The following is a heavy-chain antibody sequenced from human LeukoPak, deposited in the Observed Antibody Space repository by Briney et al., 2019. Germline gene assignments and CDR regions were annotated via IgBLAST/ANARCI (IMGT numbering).Heavy chain of an antibody. CDR2: ISGSGGST. V-gene: IGHV3-23*01. CDR1: GFTFSSYA. Sequence: GGSLRLSCAASGFTFSSYAMSWVRQAPGKGLEWVSAISGSGGSTYCADSVKGRFTISRDNSKNTLYLQMNSLRAEDTAVYYCAKDLYYDILTGYYTVTAFDIWGQGTMVTVSS. CDR3: AKDLYYDILTGYYTVTAFDI. D-gene: IGHD3-9*01. J-gene: IGHJ3*02.